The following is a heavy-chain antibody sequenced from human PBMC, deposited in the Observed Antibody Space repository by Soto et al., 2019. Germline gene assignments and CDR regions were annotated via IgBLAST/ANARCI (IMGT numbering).Heavy chain of an antibody. CDR3: ARVYPGDLYDFWSGYWYYFDY. J-gene: IGHJ4*02. Sequence: SETLSLTCTVSGGSISSGDYYWSWIRQPPGKGLEWIGYIYYSGSTYYNPSLKSRVTISVDTSKNQFSLKLSSVTAADTAVYYCARVYPGDLYDFWSGYWYYFDYWGQGTLVTVSS. CDR1: GGSISSGDYY. V-gene: IGHV4-30-4*01. CDR2: IYYSGST. D-gene: IGHD3-3*01.